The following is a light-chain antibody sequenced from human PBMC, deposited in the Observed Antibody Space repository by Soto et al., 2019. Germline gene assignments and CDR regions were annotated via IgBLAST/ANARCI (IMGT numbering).Light chain of an antibody. CDR1: QSVSSSY. Sequence: EIVLTQSPGTLSLSPGERATLSCRASQSVSSSYLAWYQQKPGQAPRLLIYGASSRATGIPDRFSGSGYGTDFTLTISILEPEDFAVYYCQQYGSSPGTFGQGTKLEIK. CDR2: GAS. V-gene: IGKV3-20*01. CDR3: QQYGSSPGT. J-gene: IGKJ2*01.